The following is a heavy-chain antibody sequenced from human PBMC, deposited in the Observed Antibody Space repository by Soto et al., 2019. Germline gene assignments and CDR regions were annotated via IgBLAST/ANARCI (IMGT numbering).Heavy chain of an antibody. CDR3: ASSIAVAGTVIFDY. CDR1: GGSISSYY. J-gene: IGHJ4*02. V-gene: IGHV4-59*01. CDR2: IYYSGST. Sequence: SETLSLTCTVSGGSISSYYWSWIRQPPGKGLEWIGYIYYSGSTNYNPSLKSRVTISVDTSKNQFSLKLSSVTAADTAVYYCASSIAVAGTVIFDYWGQGTLVTVSS. D-gene: IGHD6-19*01.